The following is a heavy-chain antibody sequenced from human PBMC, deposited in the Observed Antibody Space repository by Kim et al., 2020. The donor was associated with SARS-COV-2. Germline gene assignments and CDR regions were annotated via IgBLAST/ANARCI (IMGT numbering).Heavy chain of an antibody. Sequence: SETLSLTCAVYGGSFSGYYWSWIRQPPGKGLEWIGEINHSGSTNYNPSLKSRVTISVDTSKNQFSLKLSSVTAADTAVYYCARGSRIQLWLPAFHNWFDPWGQGTLVTVSS. CDR3: ARGSRIQLWLPAFHNWFDP. CDR2: INHSGST. D-gene: IGHD5-18*01. V-gene: IGHV4-34*01. J-gene: IGHJ5*02. CDR1: GGSFSGYY.